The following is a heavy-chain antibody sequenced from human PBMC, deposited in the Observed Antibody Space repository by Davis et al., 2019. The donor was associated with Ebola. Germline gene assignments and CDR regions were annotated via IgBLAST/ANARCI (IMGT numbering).Heavy chain of an antibody. Sequence: PSETLSLTCTVSGGSISSGGYYWSWIRQHPGKGLEWIGYIYYSGSTYYNLSLKSRVTISVDTSKNQFSLKLSSVTAADTAVYYCARDRRCSSTSCYYYGMDVWGQGTTVTVSS. J-gene: IGHJ6*02. CDR2: IYYSGST. CDR1: GGSISSGGYY. CDR3: ARDRRCSSTSCYYYGMDV. V-gene: IGHV4-31*03. D-gene: IGHD2-2*01.